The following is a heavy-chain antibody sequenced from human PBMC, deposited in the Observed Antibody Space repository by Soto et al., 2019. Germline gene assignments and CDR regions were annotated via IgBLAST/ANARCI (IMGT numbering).Heavy chain of an antibody. CDR1: GFSLSTNGVG. CDR3: AHVYGGYDNVDY. CDR2: IYWDDDK. D-gene: IGHD5-12*01. Sequence: QITLKESGPTLVQPPQNLTLTCTFSGFSLSTNGVGVGWIRQPQGKALEWLALIYWDDDKPYSPSLKSRLTITKDTSKNQVVLTMTNMDPVDNATYYCAHVYGGYDNVDYWGQGTLVTVSS. J-gene: IGHJ4*02. V-gene: IGHV2-5*02.